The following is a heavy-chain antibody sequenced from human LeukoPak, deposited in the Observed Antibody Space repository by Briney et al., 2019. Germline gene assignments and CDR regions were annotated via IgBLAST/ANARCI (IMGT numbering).Heavy chain of an antibody. CDR3: ARDPHCSSTNCPFDF. CDR2: IYSGGST. CDR1: GFTVSSNY. Sequence: GGSLRLSCAASGFTVSSNYMSWVRQAPGKGLEWVSVIYSGGSTYYADSVKGRFTISRDNSKNTLYLQMNSLRAEDTAVYYCARDPHCSSTNCPFDFWGQGTLVIVSS. D-gene: IGHD2-2*01. J-gene: IGHJ4*02. V-gene: IGHV3-66*01.